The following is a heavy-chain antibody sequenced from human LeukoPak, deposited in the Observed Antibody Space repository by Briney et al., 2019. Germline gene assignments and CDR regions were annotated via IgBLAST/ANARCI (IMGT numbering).Heavy chain of an antibody. J-gene: IGHJ4*02. CDR3: ARDGTSTDDY. CDR1: GYTFSNFG. Sequence: ASVRVSCKTSGYTFSNFGINWVRQAPGQGLEWMGWISGNNDNPNYGQKFQGRFAVTTDSSTTTAYMELRNLTSDDTAVYCCARDGTSTDDYWGQGTLVTVSS. V-gene: IGHV1-18*01. D-gene: IGHD2-2*01. CDR2: ISGNNDNP.